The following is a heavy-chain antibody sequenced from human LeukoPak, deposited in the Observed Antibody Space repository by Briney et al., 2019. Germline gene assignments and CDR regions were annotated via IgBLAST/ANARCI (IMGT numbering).Heavy chain of an antibody. CDR3: AKTPGRKVEYGIVVVPADG. CDR1: GFTFNRHW. V-gene: IGHV3-7*01. CDR2: IRQDGSDK. Sequence: PGGSLRLSCAASGFTFNRHWMSWVRQAPGKGQEWVATIRQDGSDKYYVDSVKGRFTISRDNSKNTLYLQMNSLRAEDTAVYYCAKTPGRKVEYGIVVVPADGWGRGTLVTVSS. J-gene: IGHJ4*02. D-gene: IGHD2-2*01.